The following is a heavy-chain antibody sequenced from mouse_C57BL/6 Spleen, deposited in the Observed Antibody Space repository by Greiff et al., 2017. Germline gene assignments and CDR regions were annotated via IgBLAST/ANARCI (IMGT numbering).Heavy chain of an antibody. V-gene: IGHV5-9-1*02. Sequence: EVQRVESGAGLVKPGGSLTLSCAASGFTFSSYAMSWVRQTPEKRLEWVAYISSGGDYIYYADTVKGRFTISRDNARNTLYLQMSSLKSEDTAMYYCTRGGGYSNYAFDDWGQGTTLTVSS. CDR2: ISSGGDYI. CDR1: GFTFSSYA. D-gene: IGHD2-5*01. J-gene: IGHJ2*01. CDR3: TRGGGYSNYAFDD.